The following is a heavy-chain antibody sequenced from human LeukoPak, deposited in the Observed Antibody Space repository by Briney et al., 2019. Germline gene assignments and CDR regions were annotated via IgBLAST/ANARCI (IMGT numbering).Heavy chain of an antibody. D-gene: IGHD2-2*01. Sequence: GESLQISCKGSGYSFTSYWIGWVRQMPGKGLEWMGIIYPGDSDTRYSPSFQGQVTISADKSISTAYLQWSSLKASDTAMYYCASSSMAWCSNYYGMDVWGQGTTVTVSS. V-gene: IGHV5-51*01. CDR2: IYPGDSDT. J-gene: IGHJ6*02. CDR1: GYSFTSYW. CDR3: ASSSMAWCSNYYGMDV.